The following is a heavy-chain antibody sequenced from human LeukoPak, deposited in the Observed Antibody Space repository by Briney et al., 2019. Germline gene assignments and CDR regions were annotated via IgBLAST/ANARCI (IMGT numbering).Heavy chain of an antibody. V-gene: IGHV3-23*01. CDR2: ISGSSGNI. Sequence: GGSLRLSCPASGFIFTTYAMSWVRQAPGRGLEWVSTISGSSGNIDYADSVKGRFTISRDNSKNTLYLQMNSLRAEDTAVYYCAKDRGGSGSYSYFDYWGQGTLVTVSS. J-gene: IGHJ4*02. D-gene: IGHD3-10*01. CDR3: AKDRGGSGSYSYFDY. CDR1: GFIFTTYA.